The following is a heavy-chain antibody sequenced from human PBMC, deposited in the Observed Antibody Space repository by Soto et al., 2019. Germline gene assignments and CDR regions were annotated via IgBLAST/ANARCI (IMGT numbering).Heavy chain of an antibody. CDR1: GFTFDDYA. V-gene: IGHV3-9*01. Sequence: PGGSLRLSCAASGFTFDDYAMHWVRQAPGKGLEWVSGISWNSGSIGYADSVKGRFTISRDNAKNSLYLQMNSLRAEDTALYYCAKDITWAAASDTGSFDYWGQGTLVPVSS. D-gene: IGHD6-13*01. CDR2: ISWNSGSI. CDR3: AKDITWAAASDTGSFDY. J-gene: IGHJ4*02.